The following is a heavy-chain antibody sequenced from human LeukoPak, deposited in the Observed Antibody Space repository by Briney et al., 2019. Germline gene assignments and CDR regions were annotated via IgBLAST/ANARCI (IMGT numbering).Heavy chain of an antibody. V-gene: IGHV4-31*03. CDR1: ADSLSSGGHY. Sequence: TSSETLSLTCTVSADSLSSGGHYWAWIRQFPGKGLESIGFIHHSGRSRHNPSLKDRVAISVDTSRKQFGLKLSSVTAADTAMYYCARGRNRFGGFYFDYWGQGIQVIVSS. CDR3: ARGRNRFGGFYFDY. J-gene: IGHJ4*02. D-gene: IGHD3-10*01. CDR2: IHHSGRS.